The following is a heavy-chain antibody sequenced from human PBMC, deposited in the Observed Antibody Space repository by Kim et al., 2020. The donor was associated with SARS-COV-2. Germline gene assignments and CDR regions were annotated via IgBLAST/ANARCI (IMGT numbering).Heavy chain of an antibody. Sequence: GGSLRLSCAASGFTFSSYSMNWVRQAPGKGLEWVSSISSSSYIYYADSVKGRFTISRDNAKNSLYLQMNSLRAEDTAVYYCARGRYGTKTDAFDIWGQGTMVTVSS. CDR3: ARGRYGTKTDAFDI. D-gene: IGHD1-20*01. CDR2: ISSSSYI. CDR1: GFTFSSYS. V-gene: IGHV3-21*01. J-gene: IGHJ3*02.